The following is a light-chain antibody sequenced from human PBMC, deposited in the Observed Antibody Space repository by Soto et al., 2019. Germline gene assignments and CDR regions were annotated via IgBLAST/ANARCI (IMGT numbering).Light chain of an antibody. CDR1: QSISNY. Sequence: QCSPYLSASVGERVTITCRASQSISNYLNWYQQKPGKAPKLLIYAASSLQSGVPSRFSGSGSGTDFTLTISSLQLEDFATYYCQQSYSTAWTFGQGTKVDIK. CDR2: AAS. V-gene: IGKV1-39*01. J-gene: IGKJ1*01. CDR3: QQSYSTAWT.